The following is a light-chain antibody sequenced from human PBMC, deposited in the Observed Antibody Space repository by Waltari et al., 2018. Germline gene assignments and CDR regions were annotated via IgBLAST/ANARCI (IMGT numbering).Light chain of an antibody. CDR1: SGINVDTYT. V-gene: IGLV5-45*01. J-gene: IGLJ3*02. CDR3: MIWHSSTWV. Sequence: QAVLTQPASLSASPGASASLTCTLRSGINVDTYTMYWFQQKPGIPPQFLLRYKSDSDKLQASGVPSRFSGSKDGSANSGILLISGLQSEDEADYYCMIWHSSTWVFGGGTKLTVL. CDR2: YKSDSDK.